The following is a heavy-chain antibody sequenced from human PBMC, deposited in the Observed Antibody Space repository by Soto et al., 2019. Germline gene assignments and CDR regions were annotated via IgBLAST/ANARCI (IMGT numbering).Heavy chain of an antibody. CDR1: GGSISSSSYY. CDR3: ARRKQTDAFDI. Sequence: SETRSLTCTVSGGSISSSSYYWGWIRQPPGKGLEWIGSIYYSGSTYYNPSLKSRVTISVDTSKNQFSLKLSSVTAADTAVYYCARRKQTDAFDIWGQGTMVTVSS. J-gene: IGHJ3*02. CDR2: IYYSGST. V-gene: IGHV4-39*01. D-gene: IGHD6-13*01.